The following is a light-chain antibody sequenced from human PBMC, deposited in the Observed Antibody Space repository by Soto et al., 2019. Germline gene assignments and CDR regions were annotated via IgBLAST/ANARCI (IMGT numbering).Light chain of an antibody. V-gene: IGKV1-5*01. CDR2: DAS. J-gene: IGKJ1*01. CDR3: QQYNSFWT. CDR1: QSISSW. Sequence: DIQMTQSPSTLSASVGDRVTITCRASQSISSWLAWYQQKPGKAPKLLIYDASYLERGVPSRFSGSGSGTEFTLTISSLQPDDLATYYCQQYNSFWTFGPGTKVEI.